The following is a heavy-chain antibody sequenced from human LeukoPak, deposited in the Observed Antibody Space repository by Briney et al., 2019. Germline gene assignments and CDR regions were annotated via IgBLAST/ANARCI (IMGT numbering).Heavy chain of an antibody. CDR2: IYYSGST. Sequence: SETLSLTCTVSGGSISSYYWSWIRQPPGKGLEWIGYIYYSGSTNYNPSLKSRVTISVDTSKNQFSLKLSSVTAADTAVYYCARESSIASYREYYFDYWGQGTLVTVSS. D-gene: IGHD6-6*01. J-gene: IGHJ4*02. CDR1: GGSISSYY. V-gene: IGHV4-59*01. CDR3: ARESSIASYREYYFDY.